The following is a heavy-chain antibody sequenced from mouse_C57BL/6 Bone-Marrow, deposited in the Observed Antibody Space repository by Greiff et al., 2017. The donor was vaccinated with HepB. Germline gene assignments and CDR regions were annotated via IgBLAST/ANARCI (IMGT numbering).Heavy chain of an antibody. D-gene: IGHD1-1*01. Sequence: VQLQQSGAELVRPGASVTLSCKASGYTFTDYEMHWVKQTPVHGLEWIGAIDPETGGTAYNQKFKGKAILTADKSSSTAYMELRSLTSEDSAVYYCTKLSYYYGSSYGEDYWGQGTSVTVSS. J-gene: IGHJ4*01. CDR2: IDPETGGT. CDR3: TKLSYYYGSSYGEDY. CDR1: GYTFTDYE. V-gene: IGHV1-15*01.